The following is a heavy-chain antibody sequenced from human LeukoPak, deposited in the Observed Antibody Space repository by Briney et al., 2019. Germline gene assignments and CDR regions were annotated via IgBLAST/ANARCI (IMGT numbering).Heavy chain of an antibody. V-gene: IGHV3-23*01. D-gene: IGHD3-22*01. J-gene: IGHJ6*03. Sequence: GGTLRFSCAASGFTFSSYGMSWVRQAPGKGLEWVSAISGSGGSTYYADSVKGRFTISRDNSKNTLYLQMNSLRAEDTAVYYCAKPPYYYDSSGYYDYYYYYMDVWGKGTTVTVSS. CDR1: GFTFSSYG. CDR2: ISGSGGST. CDR3: AKPPYYYDSSGYYDYYYYYMDV.